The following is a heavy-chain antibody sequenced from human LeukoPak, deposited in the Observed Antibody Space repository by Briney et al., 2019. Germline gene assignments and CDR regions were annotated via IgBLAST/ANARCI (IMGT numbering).Heavy chain of an antibody. CDR2: IIPIFGTA. Sequence: SVKVSCKASGGTFSSYAISWVRQAPGQGLEWMGGIIPIFGTANYAQKFQGRVTITADESTSTAYMELSSLRSEDTAVYYCARGAQPSTSCPYFDYWGQGTLVTVSS. V-gene: IGHV1-69*13. CDR3: ARGAQPSTSCPYFDY. D-gene: IGHD2-2*01. CDR1: GGTFSSYA. J-gene: IGHJ4*02.